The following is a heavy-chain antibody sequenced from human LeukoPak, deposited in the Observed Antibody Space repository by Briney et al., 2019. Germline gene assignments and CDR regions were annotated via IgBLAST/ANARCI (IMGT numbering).Heavy chain of an antibody. CDR3: VRAGELDY. CDR2: INPKSGGT. Sequence: ASVKVSCKASGYTFTDYYMNWVRQAPGQGLEWMGWINPKSGGTKYAQKFQGGVTITRDTSITTAYMELTILSSDDTAVFYCVRAGELDYWGQGTLVTVSS. J-gene: IGHJ4*02. V-gene: IGHV1-2*02. CDR1: GYTFTDYY. D-gene: IGHD7-27*01.